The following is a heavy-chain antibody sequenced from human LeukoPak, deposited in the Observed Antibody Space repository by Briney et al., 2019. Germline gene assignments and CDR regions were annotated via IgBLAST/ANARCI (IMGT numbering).Heavy chain of an antibody. J-gene: IGHJ4*02. CDR2: ISGSGGST. CDR1: GFTFSSYA. Sequence: GGSLRLSCPASGFTFSSYAMSWVRQAPGKGLEWVSAISGSGGSTYYADSVKGRFTIPRDNSKNTLYLQMNSLRAEDTAVYYCAKDSSDYTHLDYWGQGTLVTVSS. V-gene: IGHV3-23*01. CDR3: AKDSSDYTHLDY. D-gene: IGHD6-19*01.